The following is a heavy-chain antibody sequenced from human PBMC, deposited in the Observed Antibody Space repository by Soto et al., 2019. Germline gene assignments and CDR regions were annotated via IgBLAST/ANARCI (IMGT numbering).Heavy chain of an antibody. V-gene: IGHV1-69*13. J-gene: IGHJ4*02. CDR3: ARYTVTTSSARVTASMYYFDY. Sequence: SVMVSCKASGGIFSSQALSWVRQAPGQGLERMGGIIPIFGTANYAQKFQGRVTITADESTSTAYMELSSLRSEDTAVYYCARYTVTTSSARVTASMYYFDYWGQGTLVTVSS. CDR2: IIPIFGTA. D-gene: IGHD4-17*01. CDR1: GGIFSSQA.